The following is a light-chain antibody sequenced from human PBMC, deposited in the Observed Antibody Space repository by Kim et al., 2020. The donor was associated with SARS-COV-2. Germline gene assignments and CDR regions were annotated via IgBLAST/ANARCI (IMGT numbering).Light chain of an antibody. CDR1: KLGNKY. Sequence: SYELTQPPSVSVSPGHTASITCSGHKLGNKYACWYQQKPGQSPVLVIYQDTKRPSAIPERFSGSNSGNTATLTISETQAMDEADYYCQAWDSSTVVFGGGTQLTVL. V-gene: IGLV3-1*01. J-gene: IGLJ2*01. CDR2: QDT. CDR3: QAWDSSTVV.